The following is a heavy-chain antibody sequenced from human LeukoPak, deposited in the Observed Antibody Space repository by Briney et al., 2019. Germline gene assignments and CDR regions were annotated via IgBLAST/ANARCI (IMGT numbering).Heavy chain of an antibody. CDR3: ARLGYPWYYDY. D-gene: IGHD2-15*01. CDR1: GFTLSRHW. V-gene: IGHV3-7*01. Sequence: GGSLRLSCAASGFTLSRHWMSWVRQAPGKGLEWVAHIKEDGSQKYYVDAVKGRFTISRGNAKNSLYLQMNSLRVEDTAVYFCARLGYPWYYDYWGQGTLVTVSS. CDR2: IKEDGSQK. J-gene: IGHJ4*02.